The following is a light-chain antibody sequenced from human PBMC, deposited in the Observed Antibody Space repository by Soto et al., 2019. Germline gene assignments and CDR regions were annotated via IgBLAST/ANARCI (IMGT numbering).Light chain of an antibody. J-gene: IGKJ1*01. Sequence: DIQMTHSPSSLSASVGDRVTITCRTSQRISNYLNWYQQKPGKAPKLLIYISSSLSSGVPSSFSGSGSGADLTLTISSLQPEDFATYYCQQTYKTPLTFGQGTMVEVK. V-gene: IGKV1-39*01. CDR1: QRISNY. CDR2: ISS. CDR3: QQTYKTPLT.